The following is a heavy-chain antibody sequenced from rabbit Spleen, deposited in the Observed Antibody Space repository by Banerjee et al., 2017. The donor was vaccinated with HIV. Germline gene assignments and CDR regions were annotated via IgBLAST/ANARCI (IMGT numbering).Heavy chain of an antibody. CDR2: VVSSSSGYM. CDR3: ARDLPEIIGWNFGF. CDR1: GFSFSSGYY. J-gene: IGHJ3*01. V-gene: IGHV1S40*01. D-gene: IGHD1-1*01. Sequence: QSLEESGGDLVKPGASLTLTCTASGFSFSSGYYMCWVRQAPGKGLEWIACVVSSSSGYMHYASWAKGRFTISKASSTTVTLQMTSLTAADTATYFCARDLPEIIGWNFGFWGPGTLVTVS.